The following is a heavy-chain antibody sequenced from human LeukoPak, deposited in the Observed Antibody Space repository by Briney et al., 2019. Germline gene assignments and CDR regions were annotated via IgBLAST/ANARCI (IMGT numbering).Heavy chain of an antibody. J-gene: IGHJ6*03. Sequence: PGGSLRLSCAASGFTFSSYSMNWVRQAPGKGLEWVSYISSSSTIYYADSVKGRFTISRDNAKNSLYLQMNSLRAEDTAVYYCARVLTYYYYMDVWGKGTTVTVSS. CDR3: ARVLTYYYYMDV. D-gene: IGHD1-20*01. V-gene: IGHV3-48*04. CDR2: ISSSSTI. CDR1: GFTFSSYS.